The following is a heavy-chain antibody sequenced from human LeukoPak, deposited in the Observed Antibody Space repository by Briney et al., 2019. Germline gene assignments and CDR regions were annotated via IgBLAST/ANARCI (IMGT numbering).Heavy chain of an antibody. D-gene: IGHD6-19*01. Sequence: SGTLSLTCAVSGGSISSSNWWSWVRQPRGKGLEWIGEIYHSGSTNYNPSHKSRVTISVDKSKNQFSLKLSSVTAADTAVYYCARMYSSAYYGMDVWGKGTTATVSS. CDR3: ARMYSSAYYGMDV. J-gene: IGHJ6*04. CDR1: GGSISSSNW. CDR2: IYHSGST. V-gene: IGHV4-4*02.